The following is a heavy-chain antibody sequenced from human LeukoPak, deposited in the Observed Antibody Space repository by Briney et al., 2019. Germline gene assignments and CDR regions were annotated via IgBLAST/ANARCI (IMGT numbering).Heavy chain of an antibody. V-gene: IGHV3-48*01. D-gene: IGHD6-6*01. J-gene: IGHJ4*02. CDR3: ARTDSTSSGYFDY. Sequence: GGSLRLSCAASGFTFSSYSMNWVRQAPGKGLEWVSSISSSSSTIYYADSVKGRFTISRDNAKNSLYLQLNSLRAEDTAVYYCARTDSTSSGYFDYWGQGTLVTVSS. CDR1: GFTFSSYS. CDR2: ISSSSSTI.